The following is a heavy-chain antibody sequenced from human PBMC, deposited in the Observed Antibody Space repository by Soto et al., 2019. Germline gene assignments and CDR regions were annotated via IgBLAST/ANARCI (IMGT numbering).Heavy chain of an antibody. CDR1: GGSISSGSYY. D-gene: IGHD3-22*01. Sequence: PSETLSLTCTVSGGSISSGSYYWGWIRQPPGKGLEWIGSIYYRGSTYYNPSLKSRVTISVDTSKNQFSLNLSSVTAADTAVYYCARSYDSSGYYVFDYWGQGXLVTVYS. CDR3: ARSYDSSGYYVFDY. V-gene: IGHV4-39*01. J-gene: IGHJ4*02. CDR2: IYYRGST.